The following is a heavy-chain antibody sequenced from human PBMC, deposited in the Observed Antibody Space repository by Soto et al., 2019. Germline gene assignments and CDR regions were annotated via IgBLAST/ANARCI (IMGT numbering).Heavy chain of an antibody. V-gene: IGHV1-69*13. Sequence: SVKVSCKAYGGTFSSYAISWVRQAPGQGLEWMGGIIPIFGTANYAQKFQGRVTITADESTSTAYMELSSLRSEDTAVYYCARGVYCGGDCYAPSYYYYYGMDVWGQGTTVTVSS. J-gene: IGHJ6*02. CDR2: IIPIFGTA. CDR3: ARGVYCGGDCYAPSYYYYYGMDV. CDR1: GGTFSSYA. D-gene: IGHD2-21*02.